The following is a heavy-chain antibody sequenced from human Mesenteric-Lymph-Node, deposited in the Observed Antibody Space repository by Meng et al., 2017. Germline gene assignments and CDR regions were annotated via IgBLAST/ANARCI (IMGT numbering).Heavy chain of an antibody. J-gene: IGHJ4*02. CDR2: INWNGGST. Sequence: GESLKISCAASGFTFDDYGMSWVRQAPGKGLEWVSGINWNGGSTGYADSVKGRFTISRDNAKNSLYLQMNSLRAEDTALYYCARAYDSSGYYLRWGQGTLVTVSS. V-gene: IGHV3-20*04. D-gene: IGHD3-22*01. CDR3: ARAYDSSGYYLR. CDR1: GFTFDDYG.